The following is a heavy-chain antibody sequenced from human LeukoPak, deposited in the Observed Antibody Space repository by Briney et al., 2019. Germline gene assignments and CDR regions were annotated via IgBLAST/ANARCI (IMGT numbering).Heavy chain of an antibody. J-gene: IGHJ6*02. CDR1: GYTFTSYD. CDR3: ARSFQSGYYTQYYYGMDV. CDR2: MNPNSGNT. D-gene: IGHD3-3*01. Sequence: ASVKVSCKASGYTFTSYDINWVRQATGQGLEWMGWMNPNSGNTGYAQKFQGRVTMTRNTSISTAYMELSNLRSEDTAVYYCARSFQSGYYTQYYYGMDVWGQGTTVTVSS. V-gene: IGHV1-8*01.